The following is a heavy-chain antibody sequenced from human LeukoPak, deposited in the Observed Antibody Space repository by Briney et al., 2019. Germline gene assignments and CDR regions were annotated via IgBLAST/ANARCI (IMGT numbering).Heavy chain of an antibody. Sequence: SETLSLTCAVYGGSFSGYYWSWIRRPPGKGLEWIGEINHSGSTNYNPSLKSRFTISVDTSKNQFSLKLSSVTAADTAVYYCARGQYCSSTSCYKGQRGYYYYMDVWGKGTTVTVSS. V-gene: IGHV4-34*01. CDR2: INHSGST. CDR3: ARGQYCSSTSCYKGQRGYYYYMDV. J-gene: IGHJ6*03. D-gene: IGHD2-2*02. CDR1: GGSFSGYY.